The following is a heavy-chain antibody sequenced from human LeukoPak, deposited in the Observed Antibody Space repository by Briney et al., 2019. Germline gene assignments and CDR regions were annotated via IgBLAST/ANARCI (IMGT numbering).Heavy chain of an antibody. V-gene: IGHV4-30-4*01. CDR3: ARDVSRDYDFWSGYYKDYYFDY. J-gene: IGHJ4*02. CDR2: IYYSGST. CDR1: GGSISSGDYY. Sequence: PSETLSLTCTVSGGSISSGDYYWSWIRQPPGKGLEWIGYIYYSGSTYYNPSLKSRVTISVDTSKNQFSLKLSSVTAADTAVYYCARDVSRDYDFWSGYYKDYYFDYWGQGTLVTVSS. D-gene: IGHD3-3*01.